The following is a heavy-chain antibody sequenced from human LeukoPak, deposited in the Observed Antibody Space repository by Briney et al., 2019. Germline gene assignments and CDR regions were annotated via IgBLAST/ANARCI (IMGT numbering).Heavy chain of an antibody. J-gene: IGHJ4*02. V-gene: IGHV3-23*01. CDR1: GCNFRTYV. CDR3: ARHDRSMRFLDS. CDR2: ISDSGDTT. Sequence: PGGSLRLSCAASGCNFRTYVMSWVRQAPGKGLEWVSAISDSGDTTYYADSVEGRFTISRDNSKNTVFLQMNSPRAEDTAVYYCARHDRSMRFLDSWGQGTLVTGFS. D-gene: IGHD1-1*01.